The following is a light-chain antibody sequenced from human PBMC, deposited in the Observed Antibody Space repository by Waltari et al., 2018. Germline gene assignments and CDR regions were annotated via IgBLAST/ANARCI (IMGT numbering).Light chain of an antibody. CDR3: QQLNSYPIT. CDR1: QGISSH. CDR2: GAS. Sequence: DIQLTQSPSFLSASVGDRVTITCRASQGISSHLAWYQKKPGKAPKLLIYGASTLGSGVPSGFSGGGSGTEFTLTISSLQPEDFATDYCQQLNSYPITFGQGTRLEIK. J-gene: IGKJ5*01. V-gene: IGKV1-9*01.